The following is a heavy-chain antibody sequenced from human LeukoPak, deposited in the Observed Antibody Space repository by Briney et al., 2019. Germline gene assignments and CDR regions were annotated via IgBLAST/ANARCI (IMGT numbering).Heavy chain of an antibody. J-gene: IGHJ5*02. V-gene: IGHV1-8*01. D-gene: IGHD3-10*01. CDR1: GYTFTSYD. Sequence: ASVKVSCKASGYTFTSYDINWVRQATGQGLEWMGWMNPNSGNTGYAQKFQGRVTMTRNTSISTAYMELSSLRSEDTAVYYCARALRSMVRGVNWFDPWGQGTLVTVSS. CDR2: MNPNSGNT. CDR3: ARALRSMVRGVNWFDP.